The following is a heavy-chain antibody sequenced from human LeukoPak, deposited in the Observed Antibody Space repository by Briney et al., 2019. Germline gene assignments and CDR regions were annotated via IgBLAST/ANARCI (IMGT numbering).Heavy chain of an antibody. D-gene: IGHD1-26*01. CDR2: IYTRGST. V-gene: IGHV4-4*09. J-gene: IGHJ4*01. CDR3: ARQKVGTSGNYFDS. CDR1: GGSISSYY. Sequence: SETLSLTCTVSGGSISSYYWSWIRQPPGKGPEYIGYIYTRGSTNYSPPLKSRVAISADTPKNQFSLKVTSVTAADTAMYYCARQKVGTSGNYFDSWGHGTLVSVSS.